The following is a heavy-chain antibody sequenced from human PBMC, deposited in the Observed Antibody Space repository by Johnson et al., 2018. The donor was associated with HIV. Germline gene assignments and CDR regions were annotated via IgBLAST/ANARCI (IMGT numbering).Heavy chain of an antibody. CDR3: ARETVAGTMGGAFDI. J-gene: IGHJ3*02. V-gene: IGHV3-74*01. Sequence: VQLVESGGGLVQPGGSLRLSCAASGFTFSSYWMHWVRQAPGKGLVWVSRVNSDGSSTSYADTVKGRVTISRDNAKNTLYLQMNSLRPEDTAMYYCARETVAGTMGGAFDIWGQGTMVTVSS. CDR2: VNSDGSST. CDR1: GFTFSSYW. D-gene: IGHD1-1*01.